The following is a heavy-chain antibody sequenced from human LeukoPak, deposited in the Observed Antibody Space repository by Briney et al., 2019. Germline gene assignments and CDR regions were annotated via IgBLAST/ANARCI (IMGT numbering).Heavy chain of an antibody. Sequence: GGSLRLSCAASGFIVSDHYMGWVRQAPGKELDWVSVMYSSGNIHYADSVEGRFTISRDNSKNTLYLQMNSLRAEDTAVYYCAKWVSLDYWGQGTLVTVSS. D-gene: IGHD2-8*01. V-gene: IGHV3-66*02. CDR1: GFIVSDHY. J-gene: IGHJ4*02. CDR2: MYSSGNI. CDR3: AKWVSLDY.